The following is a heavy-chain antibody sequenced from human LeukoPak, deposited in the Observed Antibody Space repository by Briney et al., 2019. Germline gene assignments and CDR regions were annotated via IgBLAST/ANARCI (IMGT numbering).Heavy chain of an antibody. D-gene: IGHD3-3*01. CDR1: GDSVSSNGAA. CDR3: GRETDFGVVTN. CDR2: TYYGSQQWYS. V-gene: IGHV6-1*01. Sequence: SQTLSLTCAISGDSVSSNGAAWDWIRQSPSRDLVWLGRTYYGSQQWYSDYAPSVKGRITINAETSQNQFSLHLNSVTPEDTAVYYCGRETDFGVVTNWGQGTLVTVSS. J-gene: IGHJ4*02.